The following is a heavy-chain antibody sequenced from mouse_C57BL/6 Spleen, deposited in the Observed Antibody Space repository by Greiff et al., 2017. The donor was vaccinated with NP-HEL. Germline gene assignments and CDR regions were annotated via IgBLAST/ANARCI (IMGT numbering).Heavy chain of an antibody. CDR1: GYAFSSSW. V-gene: IGHV1-82*01. D-gene: IGHD4-1*01. J-gene: IGHJ2*01. CDR2: IYPGDGDT. Sequence: QVQLQQSGPELVKPGASVKISCKASGYAFSSSWMNWVKQRPGKGLEWIGRIYPGDGDTNYNGKFKGKATLTADKSSSTAYMQLSSLTSEDSAVYFCARGANWDPFDYWGQGTTLTVSS. CDR3: ARGANWDPFDY.